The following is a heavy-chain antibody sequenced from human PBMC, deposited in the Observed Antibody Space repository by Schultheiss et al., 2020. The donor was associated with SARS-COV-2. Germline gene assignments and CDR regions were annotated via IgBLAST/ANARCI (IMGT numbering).Heavy chain of an antibody. V-gene: IGHV4-61*08. J-gene: IGHJ6*02. Sequence: SETLSLTCAVSGDSISSVGCSWRWVRQPPGKGLEWIGYIYYSGSTNYNPSLKSRVTMSVDTSKNQFSLKLSSVTAADTAVYYCARAIAAAGTVYYYYYGMDVWGQGTTVTVSS. CDR1: GDSISSVGCS. CDR2: IYYSGST. D-gene: IGHD6-13*01. CDR3: ARAIAAAGTVYYYYYGMDV.